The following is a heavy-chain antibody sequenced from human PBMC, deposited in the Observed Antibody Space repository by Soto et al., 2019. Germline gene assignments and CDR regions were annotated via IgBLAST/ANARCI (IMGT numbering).Heavy chain of an antibody. CDR1: GFTFSSYS. D-gene: IGHD3-16*01. J-gene: IGHJ4*02. V-gene: IGHV3-48*01. CDR3: ARHGWGDY. Sequence: EVQLVESGGGLVQPGGSLRLSCAASGFTFSSYSMNWVRQAPGKGLEWVSYISSYSTTIYYADSVKGRFTISRDNAKNFMYLQMNHLGAEGTAFYYRARHGWGDYWGQGTLVTVSS. CDR2: ISSYSTTI.